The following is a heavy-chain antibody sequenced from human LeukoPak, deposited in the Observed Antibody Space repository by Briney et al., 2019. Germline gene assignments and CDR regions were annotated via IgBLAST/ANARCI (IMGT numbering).Heavy chain of an antibody. V-gene: IGHV4-4*07. D-gene: IGHD3-22*01. CDR3: ARGGYYYDSSGYYLDY. CDR1: GGSISSYY. J-gene: IGHJ4*02. CDR2: IYISGST. Sequence: SETLSLTCTVSGGSISSYYWSWIRQPAGKGLEWIGRIYISGSTNYNPSLKSRATMSVDTSKNQFSLKLSSVTAADTAVYYCARGGYYYDSSGYYLDYWGQGTLVTVSS.